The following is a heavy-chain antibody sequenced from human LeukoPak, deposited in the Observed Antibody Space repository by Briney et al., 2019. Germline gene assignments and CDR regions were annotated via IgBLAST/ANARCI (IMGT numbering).Heavy chain of an antibody. CDR1: GGSISTGGYY. Sequence: SQTLSLTCTVPGGSISTGGYYWSWIRQHPGKGPEWIGYIYYSGSTYYNPSLKSRVTISVDTSKNQFSLKLSSVTAADTAVYYCATVRLGELSSFDYWGQGTLVTVSS. V-gene: IGHV4-31*03. J-gene: IGHJ4*02. CDR3: ATVRLGELSSFDY. D-gene: IGHD3-16*02. CDR2: IYYSGST.